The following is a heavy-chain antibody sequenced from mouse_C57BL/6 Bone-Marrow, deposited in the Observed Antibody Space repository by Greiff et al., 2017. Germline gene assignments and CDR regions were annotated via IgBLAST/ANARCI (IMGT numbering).Heavy chain of an antibody. CDR1: GYTFTSYW. Sequence: QVQLQQPGAELVKPGASVKLSCKASGYTFTSYWMQWVKQRPGQGLEWIGEIDPSDSYTNYNQKFTGKDTFTVDTSSSTAYMQLSSLTSEDSAVYYCATYYYGSSYSFDYWGQGTTLTVSS. CDR2: IDPSDSYT. D-gene: IGHD1-1*01. J-gene: IGHJ2*01. CDR3: ATYYYGSSYSFDY. V-gene: IGHV1-50*01.